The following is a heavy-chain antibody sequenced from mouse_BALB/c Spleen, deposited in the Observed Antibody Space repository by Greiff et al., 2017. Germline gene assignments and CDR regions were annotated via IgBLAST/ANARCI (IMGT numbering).Heavy chain of an antibody. V-gene: IGHV1-69*02. CDR1: GYTFTSYW. J-gene: IGHJ2*01. D-gene: IGHD4-1*01. CDR3: TRSLNWDFDY. CDR2: IYPSDSYT. Sequence: QVQLQQPGAELVRPGASVKLSCKASGYTFTSYWINWVKQRPGQGLEWIGNIYPSDSYTNYNQKFKDKATLTVDKSSSTAYMQLSSPTSEDSAVYYCTRSLNWDFDYWGQGTTLTVSS.